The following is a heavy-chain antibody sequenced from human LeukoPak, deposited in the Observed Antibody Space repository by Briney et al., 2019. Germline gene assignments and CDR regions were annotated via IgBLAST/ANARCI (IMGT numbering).Heavy chain of an antibody. Sequence: SGTLSLTCTVSGGSISSYYWSWIRQPPGKGLEWIGYIYYSGSTNYNPSLKSRVTISVDTSKNQFSLKLSSVTAADTAVYYCARYYYGSGSYENWFDPWGQGTLVTVSS. V-gene: IGHV4-59*01. D-gene: IGHD3-10*01. CDR2: IYYSGST. CDR3: ARYYYGSGSYENWFDP. CDR1: GGSISSYY. J-gene: IGHJ5*02.